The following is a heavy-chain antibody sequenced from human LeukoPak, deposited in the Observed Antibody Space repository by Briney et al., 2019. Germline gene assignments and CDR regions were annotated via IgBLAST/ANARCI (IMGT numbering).Heavy chain of an antibody. Sequence: ASVKVSCKASGYTFTDYYIHWVRQAPGQGLEWLGWIYPNSGGTNYAQKFQGRVTATRDTSISATYMELTRLRSDDTAIYYCARDCVSGQPFHIWGQGTQGTGSS. CDR2: IYPNSGGT. D-gene: IGHD2-8*01. J-gene: IGHJ3*02. CDR1: GYTFTDYY. V-gene: IGHV1-2*02. CDR3: ARDCVSGQPFHI.